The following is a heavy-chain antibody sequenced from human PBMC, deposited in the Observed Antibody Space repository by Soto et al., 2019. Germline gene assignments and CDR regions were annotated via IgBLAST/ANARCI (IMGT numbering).Heavy chain of an antibody. J-gene: IGHJ6*03. Sequence: GGSLRLSCAASGFTFSSYWMSWVRQAPGKGLEWVANIKQDGSEKYYVDSVKGRFTISRDNAKNSLYLQMNSLSAEDTAVYYCAMGNSGYDFRYYYYYYMDVWGKGTTVTVSS. CDR2: IKQDGSEK. CDR1: GFTFSSYW. V-gene: IGHV3-7*01. D-gene: IGHD5-12*01. CDR3: AMGNSGYDFRYYYYYYMDV.